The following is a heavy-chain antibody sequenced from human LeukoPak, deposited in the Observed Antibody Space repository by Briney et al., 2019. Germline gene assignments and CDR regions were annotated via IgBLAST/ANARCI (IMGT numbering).Heavy chain of an antibody. CDR1: GFTFSSYA. Sequence: GGSLRLSCAASGFTFSSYAMNWVRQAPGKGLEWVSTISGSGGTTYYADSVKGRFTISRDNSKNTLYLQMNSLRDEDTAVYYCAKVDCSGGNCYFGPSDIWGQGTMVTVS. CDR2: ISGSGGTT. J-gene: IGHJ3*02. D-gene: IGHD2-15*01. CDR3: AKVDCSGGNCYFGPSDI. V-gene: IGHV3-23*01.